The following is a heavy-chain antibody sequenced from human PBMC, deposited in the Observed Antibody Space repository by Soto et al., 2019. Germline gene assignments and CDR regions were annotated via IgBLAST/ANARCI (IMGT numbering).Heavy chain of an antibody. CDR3: ASLYGSGSYFGYYYGMDV. J-gene: IGHJ6*02. D-gene: IGHD3-10*01. CDR2: IAWNSDII. Sequence: PGGSLRLSCAASGFSFEDYAMHWVRQAPGKGLEWVSGIAWNSDIIGYADSVKGRFTISRDNGKNSLYLQMNSLRPEDTALYYCASLYGSGSYFGYYYGMDVWGQGTTVTVSS. CDR1: GFSFEDYA. V-gene: IGHV3-9*01.